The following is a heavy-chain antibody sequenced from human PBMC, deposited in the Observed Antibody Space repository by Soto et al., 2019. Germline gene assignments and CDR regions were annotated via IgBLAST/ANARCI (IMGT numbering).Heavy chain of an antibody. Sequence: PSETLSLTCTVSGGSISSSSYYWGWIRQPPGKGLEWIGSIYYSGSTYYNPSLKSRVTISVDTSKNQFSLKLSSATAADTAVYYCARQGAVKSITISVYYGMDVWGQGTTVTVSS. CDR1: GGSISSSSYY. J-gene: IGHJ6*02. CDR2: IYYSGST. CDR3: ARQGAVKSITISVYYGMDV. D-gene: IGHD3-10*01. V-gene: IGHV4-39*01.